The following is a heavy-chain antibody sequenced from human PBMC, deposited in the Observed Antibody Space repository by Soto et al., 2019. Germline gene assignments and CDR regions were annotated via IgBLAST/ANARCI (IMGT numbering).Heavy chain of an antibody. CDR1: GGSISSYY. Sequence: SETLSLTCTVSGGSISSYYWSWIRQHPGKGLEWIGYIYYSGSTNYNPSLKSRVTISVDTSKNQFSLKLNSMTAADTAVYYCARHNYGSGSTYFGYWGQGTLVTVSS. CDR3: ARHNYGSGSTYFGY. D-gene: IGHD3-10*01. CDR2: IYYSGST. V-gene: IGHV4-59*08. J-gene: IGHJ4*02.